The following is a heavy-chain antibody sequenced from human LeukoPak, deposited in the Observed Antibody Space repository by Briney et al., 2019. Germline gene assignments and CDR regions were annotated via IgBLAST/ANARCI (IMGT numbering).Heavy chain of an antibody. CDR2: INTNIGNP. V-gene: IGHV7-4-1*02. J-gene: IGHJ5*02. CDR3: AAGGYCSSTSCNERSNRFDP. CDR1: GYTFTSYA. Sequence: GASVKVSCKASGYTFTSYAMNWVRQAPGQGLEWMGWINTNIGNPTYAQGFTGRFVFSLDTSVSTAYLQISSLKAEDTAVYYCAAGGYCSSTSCNERSNRFDPWGQGTLVTVSS. D-gene: IGHD2-2*01.